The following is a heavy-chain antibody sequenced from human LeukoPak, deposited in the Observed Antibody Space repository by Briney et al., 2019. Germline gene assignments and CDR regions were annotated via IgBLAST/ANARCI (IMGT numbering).Heavy chain of an antibody. CDR1: GYTFTGYY. CDR3: ARGGVRKQQLSDWFDP. J-gene: IGHJ5*02. Sequence: ASVTVSCKASGYTFTGYYMHWVRQAPGQGLEWMGWINPNSGGTNYAQKFQGRVTMTRDTSISTAYMELSRLRSDDTAVYYCARGGVRKQQLSDWFDPWSQGTLVTVSS. V-gene: IGHV1-2*02. D-gene: IGHD6-13*01. CDR2: INPNSGGT.